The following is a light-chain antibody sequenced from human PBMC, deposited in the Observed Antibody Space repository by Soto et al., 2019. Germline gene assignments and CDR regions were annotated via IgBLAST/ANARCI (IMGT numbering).Light chain of an antibody. V-gene: IGKV3-15*01. J-gene: IGKJ2*01. CDR2: GAS. CDR1: QSVGSK. Sequence: EIVMTQSPTTLSVSPGERATLSCRASQSVGSKLIWYQHKPGQAPRLLIYGASARATGIPTRFSGSGSGTEFTLTISSVQSEDSAIYYCQERSKWPLYTFGQGTKLEIK. CDR3: QERSKWPLYT.